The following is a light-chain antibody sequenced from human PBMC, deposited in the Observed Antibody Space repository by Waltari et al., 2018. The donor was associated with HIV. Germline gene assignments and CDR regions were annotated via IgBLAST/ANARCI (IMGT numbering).Light chain of an antibody. V-gene: IGLV2-14*01. Sequence: QSVLTQPASVSGSPEQSITISCTGTNSDVVGYGYVSWYQQHPGKAPKLLIYEVTHRPSGISSRFSGSKSGNTASMTISGLQAEDEADYYCSSYTATTAILFGGGTKVTVL. J-gene: IGLJ3*02. CDR3: SSYTATTAIL. CDR1: NSDVVGYGY. CDR2: EVT.